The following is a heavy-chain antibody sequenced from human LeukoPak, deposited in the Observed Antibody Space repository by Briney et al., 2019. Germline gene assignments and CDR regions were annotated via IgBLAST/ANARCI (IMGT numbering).Heavy chain of an antibody. D-gene: IGHD5-12*01. J-gene: IGHJ5*02. V-gene: IGHV3-11*06. CDR3: ARYSDYDPRNWFDP. Sequence: EGSLRLSCAASGFTFSDYYMTWIRQAPGKGLEWLSYISGSSSNTNYADSVQGRFTISRDNDKNSLYLQMNSLRAEDTAVYYCARYSDYDPRNWFDPWGQGTLVTVSS. CDR2: ISGSSSNT. CDR1: GFTFSDYY.